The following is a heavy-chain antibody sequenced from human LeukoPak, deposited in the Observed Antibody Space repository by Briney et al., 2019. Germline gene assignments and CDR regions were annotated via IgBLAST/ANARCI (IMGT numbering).Heavy chain of an antibody. J-gene: IGHJ4*02. CDR3: AKENDFWSGPEG. D-gene: IGHD3-3*01. Sequence: GGSLRLSCAATGFTFSSYSMNWVRQAPGKGLEWVSYISSSSSTIYYADSVKGRFTISRDTSKNTVYLQMTSLRVEDTAVYYCAKENDFWSGPEGWGQGTLVTVSS. CDR2: ISSSSSTI. CDR1: GFTFSSYS. V-gene: IGHV3-48*04.